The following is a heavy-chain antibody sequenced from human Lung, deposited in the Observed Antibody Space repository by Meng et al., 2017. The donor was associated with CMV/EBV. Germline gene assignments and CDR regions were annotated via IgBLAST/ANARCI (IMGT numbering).Heavy chain of an antibody. Sequence: SXXVSCKASGGTFSTYVFSWVRQAPGQGLEWLGGIIPMFGTTNYAQKFQGRLTIKADDSTRTAYMDLSSLTSEDTAVYYCARHAEDYYDSRDFSPCAHWGQGTLVTVSS. J-gene: IGHJ4*02. CDR2: IIPMFGTT. CDR1: GGTFSTYV. V-gene: IGHV1-69*13. CDR3: ARHAEDYYDSRDFSPCAH. D-gene: IGHD3-22*01.